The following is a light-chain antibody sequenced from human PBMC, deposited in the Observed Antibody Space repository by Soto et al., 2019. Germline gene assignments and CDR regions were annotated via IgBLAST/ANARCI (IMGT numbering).Light chain of an antibody. J-gene: IGLJ2*01. CDR3: NSYTNSSAVV. Sequence: QSALTQPASVSGSPGQSITISCAGTRDDIGAYDYVSWYQQHPVNAPKLLVYEVTNRPSGVSDRFSGSKSGNTASLTISGLQAEDEADYYCNSYTNSSAVVFGGGTKVTVL. CDR1: RDDIGAYDY. CDR2: EVT. V-gene: IGLV2-14*01.